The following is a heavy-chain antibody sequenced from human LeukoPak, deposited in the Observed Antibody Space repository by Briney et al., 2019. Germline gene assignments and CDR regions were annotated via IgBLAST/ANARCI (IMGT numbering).Heavy chain of an antibody. CDR2: ISAYNGNT. CDR1: GYTFTSYG. Sequence: ASVKFSCKASGYTFTSYGISWVRQAPGQGLEWMGWISAYNGNTNYAQKLQGRVTMTTDTSTSTAYMELRSLRSDDTAVYYCAREVGSGVDDAFDIWGQGTMVTVSS. CDR3: AREVGSGVDDAFDI. V-gene: IGHV1-18*01. J-gene: IGHJ3*02. D-gene: IGHD3-3*01.